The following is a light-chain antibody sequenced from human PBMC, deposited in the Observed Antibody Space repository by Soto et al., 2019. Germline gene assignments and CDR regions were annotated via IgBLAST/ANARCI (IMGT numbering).Light chain of an antibody. CDR3: QEYGTSRT. V-gene: IGKV3-20*01. CDR2: GAS. J-gene: IGKJ1*01. CDR1: QSVSSSS. Sequence: EIVLTQSPGTLSLSPGERATLSCRASQSVSSSSLAWYQQKPGQAPRLLIYGASSRATGIPDRFSGSGSGTDFTLTTRRLEPEDFALYYCQEYGTSRTFGQGPKVEIK.